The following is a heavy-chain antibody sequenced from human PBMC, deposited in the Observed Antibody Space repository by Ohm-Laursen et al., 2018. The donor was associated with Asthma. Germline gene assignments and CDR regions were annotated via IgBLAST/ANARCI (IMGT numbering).Heavy chain of an antibody. CDR1: GFTFSSYG. D-gene: IGHD1-1*01. Sequence: SLRLSCSASGFTFSSYGMHWVRQAPGKGLEWVAVIWYDGTNKYYGDSVKGRFTISRDNSKNTVDLQMNSLRAQDTAVYYCAVRTTSAGFDVWGQGTTVTVSS. V-gene: IGHV3-33*08. J-gene: IGHJ6*02. CDR3: AVRTTSAGFDV. CDR2: IWYDGTNK.